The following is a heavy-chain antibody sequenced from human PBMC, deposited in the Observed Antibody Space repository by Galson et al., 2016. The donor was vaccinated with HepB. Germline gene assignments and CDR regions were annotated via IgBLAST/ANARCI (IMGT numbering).Heavy chain of an antibody. D-gene: IGHD3-22*01. CDR1: GGTLSSYP. J-gene: IGHJ5*02. Sequence: SVKVSCKASGGTLSSYPISWLRQAPGQGLEWMGRIVPIVGLENYAQKFQGRVTITADKSTNTAYMELNSLTSEDTAVYYCARPRAASDSSGFYSDPWGQGTLVTVSP. CDR3: ARPRAASDSSGFYSDP. CDR2: IVPIVGLE. V-gene: IGHV1-69*02.